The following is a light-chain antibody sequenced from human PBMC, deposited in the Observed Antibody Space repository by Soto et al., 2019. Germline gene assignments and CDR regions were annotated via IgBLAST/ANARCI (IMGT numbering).Light chain of an antibody. CDR1: QSISSY. CDR2: AAS. Sequence: DIQMTQSPSSMSASVRDKVTITHLASQSISSYLNWYQQKPGKVPKLLIYAASSLQSGVPSRFSGSGSGTDFTLTITSLQPEDFATYYCQQSYSTPRTFGQGSKANIK. J-gene: IGKJ1*01. CDR3: QQSYSTPRT. V-gene: IGKV1-39*01.